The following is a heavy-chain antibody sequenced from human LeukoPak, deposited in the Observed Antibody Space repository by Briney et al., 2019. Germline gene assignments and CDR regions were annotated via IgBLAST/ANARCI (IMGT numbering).Heavy chain of an antibody. CDR3: AREKTGAGLDY. CDR1: GFTVSSNY. J-gene: IGHJ4*02. Sequence: GGSLRLSCAASGFTVSSNYMSWVRQAPGKGLEWVSVIYSGGSTYYADSVKGRFTISRDNSKNTLYLPMNSLRAEDTAVYYCAREKTGAGLDYWGQGTLVTVSS. V-gene: IGHV3-66*02. CDR2: IYSGGST.